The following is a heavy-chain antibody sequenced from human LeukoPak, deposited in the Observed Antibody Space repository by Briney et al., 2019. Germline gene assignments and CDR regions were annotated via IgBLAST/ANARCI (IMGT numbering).Heavy chain of an antibody. CDR3: ARESIFGVVRYMDV. D-gene: IGHD3-3*01. CDR1: GGSISSGDYY. Sequence: SETLSLTCTVSGGSISSGDYYWSWIRQPPGKGLEWIGYIYYSGSTYYNPSLKSRVTISADTPKNQFSLMLSSVTAADTAVYYCARESIFGVVRYMDVWGKGATVTVSS. CDR2: IYYSGST. V-gene: IGHV4-30-4*08. J-gene: IGHJ6*03.